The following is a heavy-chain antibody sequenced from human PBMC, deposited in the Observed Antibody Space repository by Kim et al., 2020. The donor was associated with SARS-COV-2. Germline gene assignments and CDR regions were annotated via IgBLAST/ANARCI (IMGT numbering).Heavy chain of an antibody. CDR3: ARLFFVILTVHNW. D-gene: IGHD3-9*01. CDR1: GGSISSSYYY. V-gene: IGHV4-39*01. Sequence: SETLSLTCTVYGGSISSSYYYWGWIPQRPGKGWDWIRTHNDSGTSNSTPSRKSPVTISMSTYENQLSLSLASVTAAATSFYYWARLFFVILTVHNW. CDR2: HNDSGTS. J-gene: IGHJ5*01.